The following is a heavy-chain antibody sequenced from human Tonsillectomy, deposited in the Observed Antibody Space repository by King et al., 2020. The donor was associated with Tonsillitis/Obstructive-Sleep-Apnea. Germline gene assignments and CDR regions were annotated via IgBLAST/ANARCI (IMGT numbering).Heavy chain of an antibody. CDR3: ARLPLHCSGGSCYFSGFDY. Sequence: VQLQESGPGLVKPSQTLSLTCTVSGGSISSGGYYWSRIRQHPGKGLEWIGYIYYSGSTYYNPSLKSRVTISVDTSKNQFSLKLSSVTAADTAVYYCARLPLHCSGGSCYFSGFDYWGQGTLVTVSS. CDR2: IYYSGST. J-gene: IGHJ4*02. V-gene: IGHV4-31*03. D-gene: IGHD2-15*01. CDR1: GGSISSGGYY.